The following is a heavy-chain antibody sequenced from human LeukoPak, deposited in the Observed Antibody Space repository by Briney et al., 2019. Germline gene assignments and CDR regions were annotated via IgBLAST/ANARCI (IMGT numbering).Heavy chain of an antibody. CDR1: GDSISNHY. CDR2: IYYSGST. D-gene: IGHD3-10*01. J-gene: IGHJ4*02. CDR3: ARRAYGSGSFNRYYFDY. V-gene: IGHV4-59*08. Sequence: SETLSLTCTVSGDSISNHYWSRIRQPPGKGLEWIGYIYYSGSTNYNPSLKSRVTISVDTSKNQFSLKLNSVTAADTAVYYCARRAYGSGSFNRYYFDYWGQGTLVAVSS.